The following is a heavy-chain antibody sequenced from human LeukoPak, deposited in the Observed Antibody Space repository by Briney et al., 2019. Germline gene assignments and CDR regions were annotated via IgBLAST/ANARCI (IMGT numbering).Heavy chain of an antibody. V-gene: IGHV3-23*01. D-gene: IGHD1-26*01. CDR1: GFTFSSYA. CDR2: ISGSGGST. CDR3: AKDSTVGRQLDY. Sequence: GGSLRLPCAASGFTFSSYAMSWVRQAPGKGLEWVSAISGSGGSTYYADSVKGRFTISRDNSKNTLYLQMNSLRAEDTAVYYCAKDSTVGRQLDYWGQGTLVTVSS. J-gene: IGHJ4*02.